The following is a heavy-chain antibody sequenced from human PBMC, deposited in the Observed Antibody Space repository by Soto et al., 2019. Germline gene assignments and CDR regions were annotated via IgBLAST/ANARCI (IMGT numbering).Heavy chain of an antibody. J-gene: IGHJ4*02. V-gene: IGHV3-23*01. Sequence: EVQLLESGGGLVQPGGSLRLSCAASGFTFSSYAMSWVCQAPGKGLEWVSAISGSGGSTYYADSVKGRFTISRDNSKNTLYLQMNSLRAEDTAVYYCAKVKQWTSYYFDYWGQGTLVTVSS. D-gene: IGHD6-19*01. CDR1: GFTFSSYA. CDR3: AKVKQWTSYYFDY. CDR2: ISGSGGST.